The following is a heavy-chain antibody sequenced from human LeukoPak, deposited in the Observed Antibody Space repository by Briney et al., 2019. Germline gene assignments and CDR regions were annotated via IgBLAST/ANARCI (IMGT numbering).Heavy chain of an antibody. D-gene: IGHD6-13*01. V-gene: IGHV4-59*08. Sequence: PSETLSLTCTVSGGSISSYYWSWIRQPPGKGLEWIGYIYYSGSTNYNPSLKSRVTISVDTSKNQFSLMLSSVTAADTAVYDCAKTYSSSFYYGMDVWGQGTTVTVSS. CDR3: AKTYSSSFYYGMDV. CDR2: IYYSGST. J-gene: IGHJ6*02. CDR1: GGSISSYY.